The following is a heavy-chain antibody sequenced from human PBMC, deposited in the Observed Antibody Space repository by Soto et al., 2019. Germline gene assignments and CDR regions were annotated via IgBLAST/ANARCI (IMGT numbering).Heavy chain of an antibody. Sequence: EVQLVESGGGLVQPGGSLRLSCAASGFTVSSNYMSWVRQAPGKGLEWVSVIYSGGSTYYADSVKGRFTISRDNSKNTLYLQMNSLRAQDTAVYYCARRLGYFSSNSCYYYYMDVWGKGTTVTVSS. CDR3: ARRLGYFSSNSCYYYYMDV. CDR2: IYSGGST. D-gene: IGHD2-2*01. J-gene: IGHJ6*03. V-gene: IGHV3-66*01. CDR1: GFTVSSNY.